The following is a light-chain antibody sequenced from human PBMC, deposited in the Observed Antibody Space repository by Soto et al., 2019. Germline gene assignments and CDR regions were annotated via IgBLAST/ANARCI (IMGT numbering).Light chain of an antibody. V-gene: IGKV3-20*01. CDR1: QAVASRD. Sequence: EIGLTQSPGTLSLSPGERATLSCRASQAVASRDLAWYQQKSGQAPRLLIYGASSRAIHTPDRFSGSGSGTDLTLTISGLEPEDFAVYYCQHFGNSLWTFGQGTKVEI. CDR2: GAS. CDR3: QHFGNSLWT. J-gene: IGKJ1*01.